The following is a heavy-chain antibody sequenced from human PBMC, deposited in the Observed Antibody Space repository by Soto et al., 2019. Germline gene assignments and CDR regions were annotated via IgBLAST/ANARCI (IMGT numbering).Heavy chain of an antibody. Sequence: EVHLVESGGGLVQPGRSLRLSCAASGFTFGNYAMHWVRQAPGKGLEWVSGITWNSGGIGYADSVKGRFTVSRDNAKNSLYLQMNSLRAEDTALYYCAKDMGIANAWFDYWGQGTLVTVSS. V-gene: IGHV3-9*01. CDR1: GFTFGNYA. D-gene: IGHD6-13*01. CDR3: AKDMGIANAWFDY. J-gene: IGHJ4*02. CDR2: ITWNSGGI.